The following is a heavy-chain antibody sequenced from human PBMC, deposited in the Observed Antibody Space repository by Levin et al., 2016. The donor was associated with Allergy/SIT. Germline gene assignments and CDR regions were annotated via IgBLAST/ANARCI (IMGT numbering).Heavy chain of an antibody. J-gene: IGHJ6*02. Sequence: WIRQPPGKGLEWVGFIRSKAYGGTTEYAASVKGRFTISRDDSKSIAYLQMNSLKTEDTAVYYCTRGYCSSTSCYRPYYYYGMDVWGQGTTVTVSS. V-gene: IGHV3-49*02. CDR3: TRGYCSSTSCYRPYYYYGMDV. CDR2: IRSKAYGGTT. D-gene: IGHD2-2*02.